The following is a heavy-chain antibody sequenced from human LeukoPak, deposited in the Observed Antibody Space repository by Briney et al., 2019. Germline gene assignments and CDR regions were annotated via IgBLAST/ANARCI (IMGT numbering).Heavy chain of an antibody. D-gene: IGHD6-6*01. CDR3: ARAPSIAARPAYYFGMVV. CDR2: ISAYNGNT. CDR1: GYTFTSYG. V-gene: IGHV1-18*01. Sequence: ASVKVSCKASGYTFTSYGISWVRQAPGQGLEWMGWISAYNGNTNYAQKLQDRVTITTDTSPRTAYMELRSLRSDYTAVYYCARAPSIAARPAYYFGMVVWGQGTTVTVSS. J-gene: IGHJ6*02.